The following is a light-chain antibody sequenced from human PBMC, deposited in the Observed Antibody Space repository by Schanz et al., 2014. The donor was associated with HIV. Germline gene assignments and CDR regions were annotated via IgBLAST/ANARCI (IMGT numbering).Light chain of an antibody. CDR2: GAS. CDR3: QKYSTVPPT. V-gene: IGKV3D-15*01. J-gene: IGKJ1*01. CDR1: QSVSSN. Sequence: EIVMTQSPATLSLSPGERATLSCRASQSVSSNLAWYQQKPGQAPRLLIYGASSRATGIPDRFSGSGSGTDFTLTISSLQPEDVATYYCQKYSTVPPTFGQGTKVEIK.